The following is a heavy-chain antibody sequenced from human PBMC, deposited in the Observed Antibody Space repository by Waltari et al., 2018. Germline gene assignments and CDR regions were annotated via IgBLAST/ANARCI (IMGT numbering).Heavy chain of an antibody. CDR3: AREQRSSGYLWYFDY. D-gene: IGHD3-22*01. J-gene: IGHJ4*02. Sequence: QVQLQESGPGLVKPSETLSLTCTVSGGSISSHYWSWIRQPAGKGLEWIGRIYTSGSTNYNPSLESRVTMSVDTSKNQFSLKLSSVTAADTAVYYCAREQRSSGYLWYFDYWGQGTLVTVSS. CDR2: IYTSGST. V-gene: IGHV4-4*07. CDR1: GGSISSHY.